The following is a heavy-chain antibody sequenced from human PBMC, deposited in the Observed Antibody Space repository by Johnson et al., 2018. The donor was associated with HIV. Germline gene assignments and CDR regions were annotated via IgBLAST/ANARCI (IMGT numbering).Heavy chain of an antibody. D-gene: IGHD3-22*01. CDR3: TRIHDVYYYDRYRKAFDI. V-gene: IGHV3-66*02. Sequence: VQLVESGGGLVQPGGSLRLSCAASGFTVSSNYMSWVRQAPGKGLEWVSVIYSGGSTYYADSVKGRFTISRDNSKNTLYLQMNSLRAEDTAVYYCTRIHDVYYYDRYRKAFDIWGQGTMVTVSS. CDR1: GFTVSSNY. J-gene: IGHJ3*02. CDR2: IYSGGST.